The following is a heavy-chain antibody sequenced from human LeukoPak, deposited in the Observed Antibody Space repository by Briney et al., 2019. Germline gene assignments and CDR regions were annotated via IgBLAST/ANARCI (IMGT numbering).Heavy chain of an antibody. CDR2: MNPNSGNT. Sequence: GASVKVSCKASGYTFTSYDINWVRQAAGQGLEWMGWMNPNSGNTGYAQKFQGRVTMTRNTSISTAYMELSSLRSEDTAVYYCSLGTSCSYCVDYWGQGTLVTVSS. CDR1: GYTFTSYD. CDR3: SLGTSCSYCVDY. J-gene: IGHJ4*02. D-gene: IGHD2-2*01. V-gene: IGHV1-8*01.